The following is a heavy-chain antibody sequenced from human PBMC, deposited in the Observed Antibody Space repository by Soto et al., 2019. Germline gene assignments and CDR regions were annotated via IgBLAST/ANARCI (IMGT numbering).Heavy chain of an antibody. CDR3: ARGRGFGETGLA. V-gene: IGHV4-34*01. D-gene: IGHD3-10*01. CDR2: ITHSGST. CDR1: VGSFSGYY. Sequence: QVQLQQWGAGLLKPSETLSLTCAVYVGSFSGYYWSWIRQPPGKGLEWIGEITHSGSTDYNPSLKSRVTITVDTAKNQFSLKLSSVTAADTAVYCCARGRGFGETGLAWGQGPLVTVSS. J-gene: IGHJ5*02.